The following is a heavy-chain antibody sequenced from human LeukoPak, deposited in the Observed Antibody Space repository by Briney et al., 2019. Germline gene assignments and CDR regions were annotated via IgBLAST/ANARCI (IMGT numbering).Heavy chain of an antibody. Sequence: SETLSLTCSVSRGSISSYYWGWIRQPPGKGLEWIGSIYYSGSTYYNPSLKSRVTISVDTSKNQFSLKLSSVTAADTAVYYCARDSSGWYFGYYYYYMDVWGKGTTVTVSS. J-gene: IGHJ6*03. CDR1: RGSISSYY. D-gene: IGHD6-19*01. CDR2: IYYSGST. CDR3: ARDSSGWYFGYYYYYMDV. V-gene: IGHV4-39*07.